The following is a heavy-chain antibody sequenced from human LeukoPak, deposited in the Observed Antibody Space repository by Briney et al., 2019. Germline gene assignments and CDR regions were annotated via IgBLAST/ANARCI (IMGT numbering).Heavy chain of an antibody. J-gene: IGHJ4*02. D-gene: IGHD1-1*01. CDR3: ARDLYGGTGTDMQDY. Sequence: PGGSLRLSCAASGFTFSSYSMNWVRQAPGKGLEWFSYISSSSSTIYYADPVKGRFTISRDNAKNSLYLQMNSLRAEDTAVYYCARDLYGGTGTDMQDYWGQGTLVTVSS. V-gene: IGHV3-48*01. CDR2: ISSSSSTI. CDR1: GFTFSSYS.